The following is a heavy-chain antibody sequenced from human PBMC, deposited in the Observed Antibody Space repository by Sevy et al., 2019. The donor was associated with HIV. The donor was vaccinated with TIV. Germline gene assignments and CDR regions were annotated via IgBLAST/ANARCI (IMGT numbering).Heavy chain of an antibody. CDR1: GFTFSSYS. Sequence: GGSLRLSCAASGFTFSSYSMNCVRQAPGKGLEWVSSISSSSSYIYYADSVKGRFTISRDNAKNSLYLQMNSLRAEDTALYYCARGPLTYYYDSSGYYYAYYFDYWGQGTLVTVSS. V-gene: IGHV3-21*01. J-gene: IGHJ4*02. D-gene: IGHD3-22*01. CDR2: ISSSSSYI. CDR3: ARGPLTYYYDSSGYYYAYYFDY.